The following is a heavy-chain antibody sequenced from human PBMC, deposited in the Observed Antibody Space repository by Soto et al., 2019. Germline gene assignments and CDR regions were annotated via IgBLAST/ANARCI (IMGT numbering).Heavy chain of an antibody. CDR3: AREVDYYGMDV. V-gene: IGHV1-69*12. Sequence: QVQLVQSGAEVKKPGSSVKVSCKASGGTFSSYAISWVRQAPGQGLEWMGGIIPIFGTANYAQKFQGRVTTTGDESTSTAYMERSSLRSEDTAVYSWAREVDYYGMDVWGQGTTVTVAS. CDR1: GGTFSSYA. D-gene: IGHD2-15*01. J-gene: IGHJ6*02. CDR2: IIPIFGTA.